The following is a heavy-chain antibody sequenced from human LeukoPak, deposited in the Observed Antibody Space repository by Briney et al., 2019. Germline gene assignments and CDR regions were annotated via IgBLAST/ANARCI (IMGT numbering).Heavy chain of an antibody. V-gene: IGHV1-18*01. D-gene: IGHD6-19*01. CDR3: ARAIAVAGNYYYYYYGMDV. CDR2: ISAYNKR. J-gene: IGHJ6*02. CDR1: GYTFTSYG. Sequence: ASVKVSCKASGYTFTSYGINWVRQAPGQGLEWMGWISAYNKRNYAQKFQGRVTMTTDTSTSTAYMELRSLRSDDTAVYYCARAIAVAGNYYYYYYGMDVWGQGTTVTVSS.